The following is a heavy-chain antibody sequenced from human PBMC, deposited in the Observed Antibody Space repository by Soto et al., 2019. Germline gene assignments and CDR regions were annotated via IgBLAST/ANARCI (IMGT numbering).Heavy chain of an antibody. J-gene: IGHJ4*02. D-gene: IGHD2-2*01. V-gene: IGHV3-21*01. Sequence: EVQLVESGGGLVKPGGSLRLSCAASGFTFSSYSMNWVRQAPGKGLEWVSSISSSSSYIYYADSVKGRFTISRDNAKNSLYLQMNSLRAEDTAVYYWARDCSSTSCYVGGFDYWGQGTLVTVSS. CDR3: ARDCSSTSCYVGGFDY. CDR1: GFTFSSYS. CDR2: ISSSSSYI.